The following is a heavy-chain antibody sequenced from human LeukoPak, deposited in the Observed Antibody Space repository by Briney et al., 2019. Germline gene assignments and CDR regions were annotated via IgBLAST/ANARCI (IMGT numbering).Heavy chain of an antibody. CDR3: ARDSGSSWYWDGMDV. Sequence: PGGSLRLSCAASGFTFSSYGMHWVRQAPGKGLEWVAVIWYDGSNKYYADSVKGRFTISRDNSKNTLYLQMNSLRAEDTAVYYCARDSGSSWYWDGMDVWGQGTTVTVPS. J-gene: IGHJ6*02. CDR2: IWYDGSNK. CDR1: GFTFSSYG. D-gene: IGHD6-13*01. V-gene: IGHV3-33*01.